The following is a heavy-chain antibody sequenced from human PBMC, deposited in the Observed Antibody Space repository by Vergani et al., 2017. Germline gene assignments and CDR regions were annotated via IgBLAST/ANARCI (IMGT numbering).Heavy chain of an antibody. J-gene: IGHJ4*02. D-gene: IGHD6-13*01. Sequence: EVQLVESGGGLVQPGGSLRLSCAASGFTFSSYWMSWVRQAPGKGLEWVANIKQDGSEKYYVDSVKGRFTISRDNAKNSLYLQMNSLRAEDTAVYYCARGRIAAAGTWWGYWGQGTLVTVSS. CDR1: GFTFSSYW. CDR2: IKQDGSEK. CDR3: ARGRIAAAGTWWGY. V-gene: IGHV3-7*01.